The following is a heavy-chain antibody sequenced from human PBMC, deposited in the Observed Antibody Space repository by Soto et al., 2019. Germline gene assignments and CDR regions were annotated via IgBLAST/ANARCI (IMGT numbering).Heavy chain of an antibody. CDR2: INPSGGST. J-gene: IGHJ4*02. Sequence: ASVKVSCKASGYTFTSYYMHWVRQAPGQGLGWMGKINPSGGSTSYAQKFQGRVTMTRDTSTSTVYMELSSLRSEDTAVYYCARSSNSYFDYWGQGTLVTVSS. CDR1: GYTFTSYY. D-gene: IGHD1-1*01. V-gene: IGHV1-46*03. CDR3: ARSSNSYFDY.